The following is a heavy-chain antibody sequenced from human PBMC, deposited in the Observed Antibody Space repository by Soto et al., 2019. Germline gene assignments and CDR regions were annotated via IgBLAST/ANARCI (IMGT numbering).Heavy chain of an antibody. D-gene: IGHD6-13*01. Sequence: QVQLVESGGGVVQPGRSLRLSCAASGFTFSSYGMHWVRQAPGKGLEWVAVISYDGSNKYYADSVKGRFTISRDNSKNTLYRQMNSLIAEDTAVYYCAKTGSSWYDTDGFDYWGQGTLVTVSS. CDR3: AKTGSSWYDTDGFDY. CDR1: GFTFSSYG. J-gene: IGHJ4*02. V-gene: IGHV3-30*18. CDR2: ISYDGSNK.